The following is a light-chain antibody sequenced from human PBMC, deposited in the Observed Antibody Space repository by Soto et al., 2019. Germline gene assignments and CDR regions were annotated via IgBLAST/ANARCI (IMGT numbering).Light chain of an antibody. Sequence: DIQMTQSPSSLSASVGDRVTITCRASQSISNYLNWYQQKPGKAPNLLIYAASTLQSGVPSRFSDSGSGTDFTLTISSLQAEDFATYYCQQSYRFPRTFGQGTNLEIQ. J-gene: IGKJ2*01. V-gene: IGKV1-39*01. CDR1: QSISNY. CDR2: AAS. CDR3: QQSYRFPRT.